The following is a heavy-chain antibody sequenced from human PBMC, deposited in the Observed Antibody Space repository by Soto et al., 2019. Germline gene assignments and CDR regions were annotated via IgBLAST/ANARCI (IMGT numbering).Heavy chain of an antibody. CDR2: IVPTVDTS. J-gene: IGHJ4*02. CDR1: GATFSSYA. D-gene: IGHD5-12*01. V-gene: IGHV1-69*14. CDR3: VRVVAIPGYPDN. Sequence: QVQLVQSGAEVRQPASSVKVSCKTSGATFSSYAITWVRQAPGQGLEWMGGIVPTVDTSTYAQKFQGRVTINADNFTNTVYMELSSLRSDDTAVYYCVRVVAIPGYPDNWGQGTLVTVSS.